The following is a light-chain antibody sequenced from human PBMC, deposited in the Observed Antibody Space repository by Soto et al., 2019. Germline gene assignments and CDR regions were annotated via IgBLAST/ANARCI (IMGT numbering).Light chain of an antibody. J-gene: IGKJ1*01. CDR3: QHYNRYSEA. V-gene: IGKV1-5*03. CDR2: KAS. CDR1: QTISSW. Sequence: DIQMTQSPSTLSGSVGDRVTITCRARQTISSWLAWYQQKPGKAPKLLIYKASTLKSGVPSRFNGSGSGTEFTRTISSLQTDNFATYYCQHYNRYSEAFGQGTKVELK.